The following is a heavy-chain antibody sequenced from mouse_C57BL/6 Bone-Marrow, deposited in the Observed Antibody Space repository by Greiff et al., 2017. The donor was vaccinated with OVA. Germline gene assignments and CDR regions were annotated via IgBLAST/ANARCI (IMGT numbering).Heavy chain of an antibody. CDR1: GFTFSSYA. D-gene: IGHD2-5*01. V-gene: IGHV5-9-1*02. Sequence: EVQGVESGEGLVKPGGSLKLSCAASGFTFSSYAMSWVRQTPEKRLEWVAYISSGGDYIYYADTVKGRFTISRDNARNTLYLQMSSLKSEDTAMYYCTYYSNYEFAYWGQGTLVTVSA. J-gene: IGHJ3*01. CDR2: ISSGGDYI. CDR3: TYYSNYEFAY.